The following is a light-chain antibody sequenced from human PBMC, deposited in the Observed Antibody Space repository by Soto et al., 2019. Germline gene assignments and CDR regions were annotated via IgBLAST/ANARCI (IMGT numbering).Light chain of an antibody. J-gene: IGLJ1*01. CDR1: SSDVGGYNY. Sequence: QSALTQPASGSGSPGQSIPISCTGTSSDVGGYNYVSWYQQHPGKAPKLMIYAVTDRPSGISSRFSGSKSGNTASLNISGLHAEDEADYYCSSYTSSSTLFGTGTKLTVL. CDR3: SSYTSSSTL. CDR2: AVT. V-gene: IGLV2-14*01.